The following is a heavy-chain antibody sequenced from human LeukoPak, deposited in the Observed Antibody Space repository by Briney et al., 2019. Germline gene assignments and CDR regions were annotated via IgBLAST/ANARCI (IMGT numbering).Heavy chain of an antibody. CDR3: AKGTNERVTSGEAVAGTAPDY. CDR2: ISGSGGST. D-gene: IGHD6-19*01. Sequence: GGSLRLSCAASGFTFSSYAMSWVRQAPGKGLEWVSGISGSGGSTYYADSVKGRFTISRDNSKDTLYLQMNSLRAEDTAVYYCAKGTNERVTSGEAVAGTAPDYWGQGTLVTASS. CDR1: GFTFSSYA. V-gene: IGHV3-23*01. J-gene: IGHJ4*02.